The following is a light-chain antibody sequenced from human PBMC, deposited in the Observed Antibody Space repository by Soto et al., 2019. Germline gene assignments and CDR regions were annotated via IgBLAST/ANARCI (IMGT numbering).Light chain of an antibody. CDR3: QQYDYWWT. Sequence: EVVMTQSPGAVSVSPGERATLSCRASQSVTSNVAWYQQKPGQAPKLLIYRASARATGVPATFSGSGSGTEFTLTISSLQSEDFGIYYCQQYDYWWTFGQGTKVDIK. V-gene: IGKV3-15*01. CDR1: QSVTSN. CDR2: RAS. J-gene: IGKJ1*01.